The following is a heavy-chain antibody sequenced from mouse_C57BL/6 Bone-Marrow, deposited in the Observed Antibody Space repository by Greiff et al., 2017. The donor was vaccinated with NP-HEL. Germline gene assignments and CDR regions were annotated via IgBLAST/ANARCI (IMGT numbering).Heavy chain of an antibody. Sequence: QVQLKQSGPGLVQPSQSLSITCTVSGFSLTSYGVHWVRQSPGKGLEWLGVIWRGGSTDYNAAFMSRLSITKDNSKSQVFFKMNSLQADDTAIYYCAKNGGYYYGSGYWYFDVWGTGTTVTVSS. CDR3: AKNGGYYYGSGYWYFDV. V-gene: IGHV2-5*01. J-gene: IGHJ1*03. CDR1: GFSLTSYG. D-gene: IGHD1-1*01. CDR2: IWRGGST.